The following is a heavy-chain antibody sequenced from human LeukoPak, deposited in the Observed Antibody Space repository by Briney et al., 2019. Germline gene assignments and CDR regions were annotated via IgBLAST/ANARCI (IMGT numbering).Heavy chain of an antibody. Sequence: GGSLRLSCAASGFTFSNYAMNWVRQAPGKGLDWVAVILYDGTKQTYADSVKGRFTISRDNSKNTLYLQMDSLRAEDTAVYYCAKSSQWLEPFDYWGQGTLVTVSS. J-gene: IGHJ4*02. CDR2: ILYDGTKQ. D-gene: IGHD6-19*01. CDR1: GFTFSNYA. V-gene: IGHV3-30*18. CDR3: AKSSQWLEPFDY.